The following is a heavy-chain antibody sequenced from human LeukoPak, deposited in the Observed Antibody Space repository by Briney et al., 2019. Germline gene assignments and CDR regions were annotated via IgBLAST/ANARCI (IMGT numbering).Heavy chain of an antibody. J-gene: IGHJ5*01. CDR2: IKSKTDGGTT. CDR3: TAQYSSSWYDS. Sequence: GGSLRLSCTASGFTFGDYAMSWVRQAPGKGLEWVGRIKSKTDGGTTDYAAPVKGRVTISRDDSKNTLYLQMNSLKTEDTAVYYCTAQYSSSWYDSWGQGTLVTVSS. V-gene: IGHV3-15*01. CDR1: GFTFGDYA. D-gene: IGHD6-13*01.